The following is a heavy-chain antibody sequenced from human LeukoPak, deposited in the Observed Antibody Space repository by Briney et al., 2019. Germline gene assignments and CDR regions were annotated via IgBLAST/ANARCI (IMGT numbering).Heavy chain of an antibody. CDR2: ISGSGGST. CDR1: GFTFSSYA. V-gene: IGHV3-23*01. Sequence: AGGSLRLSCAASGFTFSSYAMSWVRQAPGKGLEWVSAISGSGGSTYYADSVKGRFTISRDNSKNTLYLQMNSLRAEDTAVYYCAKAGAIHYDFWSGYYFDYWGQGTLVTVSS. CDR3: AKAGAIHYDFWSGYYFDY. J-gene: IGHJ4*02. D-gene: IGHD3-3*01.